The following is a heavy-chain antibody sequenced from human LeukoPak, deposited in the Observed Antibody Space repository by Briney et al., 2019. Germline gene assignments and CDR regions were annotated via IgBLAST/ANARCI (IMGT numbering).Heavy chain of an antibody. CDR1: GFTFSSYA. V-gene: IGHV3-23*01. D-gene: IGHD2-15*01. CDR3: AKDPPHSPFDY. J-gene: IGHJ4*02. Sequence: GGSLRLSCAASGFTFSSYAMSWVRQAPGKGLEWVSAISGSGGSTYYADSVKGRFTISRDNSKNTLYLQMNSLGADDTAIYYCAKDPPHSPFDYWGQGTLVTVSS. CDR2: ISGSGGST.